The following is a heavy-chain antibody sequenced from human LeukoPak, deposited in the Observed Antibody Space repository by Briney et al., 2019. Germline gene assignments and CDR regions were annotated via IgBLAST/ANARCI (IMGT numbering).Heavy chain of an antibody. D-gene: IGHD6-19*01. V-gene: IGHV3-23*01. CDR3: ACSGWYYFDY. Sequence: HPGGSLRLSCAASGFTFSSYAMSWVRQAPARGGEWVSAISGSGGRTFYADSVKGRFTISRDNSKNTLYLQMNSLRAEDTAVYYCACSGWYYFDYWGQGTLVTVSS. J-gene: IGHJ4*02. CDR2: ISGSGGRT. CDR1: GFTFSSYA.